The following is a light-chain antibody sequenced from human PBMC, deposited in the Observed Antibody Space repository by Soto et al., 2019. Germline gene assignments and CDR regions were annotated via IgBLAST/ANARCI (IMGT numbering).Light chain of an antibody. V-gene: IGKV1-39*01. CDR2: GAS. CDR3: QQISSTLPIT. Sequence: DIQMTQSPSSLSASIGDRVTITCRASQNINNYLNWYRQKPGKAPKLLIYGASSLPSGVPSRFSGSGSDTDFTLTISSLQPEDFATYWCQQISSTLPITFGQGTRLDIK. J-gene: IGKJ5*01. CDR1: QNINNY.